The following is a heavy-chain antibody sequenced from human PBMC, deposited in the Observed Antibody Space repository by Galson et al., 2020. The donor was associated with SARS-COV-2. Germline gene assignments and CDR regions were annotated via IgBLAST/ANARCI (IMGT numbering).Heavy chain of an antibody. CDR2: ISSSSSYI. Sequence: KIGESLKISCAASGFTFSSYSMNWVRQAPGKGLEWVSSISSSSSYIYYADSVKGRFTISRDNAKNSLYLQMNSLRAEDTAVYYCARDGVGIAAAGHALGGMDVWGQGTTVTVSS. J-gene: IGHJ6*01. D-gene: IGHD6-13*01. V-gene: IGHV3-21*01. CDR1: GFTFSSYS. CDR3: ARDGVGIAAAGHALGGMDV.